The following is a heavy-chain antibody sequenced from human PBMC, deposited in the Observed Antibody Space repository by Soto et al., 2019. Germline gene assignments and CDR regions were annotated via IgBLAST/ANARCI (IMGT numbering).Heavy chain of an antibody. Sequence: SETLSLTCSVYGGSFSGYYWSWIRHPPGKGLEWIGEINHSGSTNYNPSLKSRVTISVDTSKNQFSLKLSSVTAADTAVYYCARGPRYFDWSTSSYYGKDVWGKGTRV. D-gene: IGHD3-9*01. CDR1: GGSFSGYY. CDR2: INHSGST. CDR3: ARGPRYFDWSTSSYYGKDV. V-gene: IGHV4-34*01. J-gene: IGHJ6*04.